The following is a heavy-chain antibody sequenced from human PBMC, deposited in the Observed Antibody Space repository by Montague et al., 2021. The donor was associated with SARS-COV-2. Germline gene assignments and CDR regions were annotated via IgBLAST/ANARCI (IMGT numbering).Heavy chain of an antibody. J-gene: IGHJ4*02. Sequence: SETLSLTCAVYGGSFSGYYWTWIRQSPGKGLEWIAEINHSGTTNYNFNPSLRSRVTISVDTSKIQFSLKLTSVTAADTGVYYCARWDPQILTLIGLRGKSSSDYWGQGTLVTVSS. V-gene: IGHV4-34*01. CDR2: INHSGTT. CDR1: GGSFSGYY. CDR3: ARWDPQILTLIGLRGKSSSDY. D-gene: IGHD3-9*01.